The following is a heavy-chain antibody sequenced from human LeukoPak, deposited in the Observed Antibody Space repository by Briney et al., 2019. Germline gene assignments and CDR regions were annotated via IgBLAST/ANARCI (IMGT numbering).Heavy chain of an antibody. V-gene: IGHV4-4*07. J-gene: IGHJ5*02. CDR2: FYTSGST. CDR3: ASGGYCGGTSCYPNWFDP. CDR1: GGSISSYY. Sequence: SETLSLTCTVSGGSISSYYWSWIRQPAGEGLEWIGRFYTSGSTSYNPSLKSRVTTSVDTSKSQFSLKLSSVTAADTAIYYCASGGYCGGTSCYPNWFDPWGQGTLVTVSS. D-gene: IGHD2-2*01.